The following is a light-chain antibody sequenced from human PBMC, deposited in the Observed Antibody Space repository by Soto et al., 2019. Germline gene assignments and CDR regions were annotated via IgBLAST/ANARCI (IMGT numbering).Light chain of an antibody. J-gene: IGKJ2*01. V-gene: IGKV3-20*01. CDR3: QQYDRSPQT. CDR1: QGVSSSY. CDR2: AAS. Sequence: EIVLTQSPGTLSLSPGERATLSCGACQGVSSSYLAWYQPKPGPAPRLLIYAASSRATGIPDRFSGSGSGTDFNLTNSRLEPEAVAVDYCQQYDRSPQTVGQGTRLEIK.